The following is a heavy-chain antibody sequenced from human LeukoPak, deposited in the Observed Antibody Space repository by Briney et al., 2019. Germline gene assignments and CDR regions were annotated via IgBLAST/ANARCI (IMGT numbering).Heavy chain of an antibody. CDR1: GGSINSGDYI. CDR2: FHHGGSP. Sequence: KTSETLSLTCTVSGGSINSGDYIWTWIRQPPGKGLEWIGRFHHGGSPSYNPSLQSRVTISADTSKNHFSLNLRSVSDADTAVYYCARGLTSDKIDYWGQGTLVTVSS. D-gene: IGHD4-17*01. J-gene: IGHJ4*02. CDR3: ARGLTSDKIDY. V-gene: IGHV4-30-4*01.